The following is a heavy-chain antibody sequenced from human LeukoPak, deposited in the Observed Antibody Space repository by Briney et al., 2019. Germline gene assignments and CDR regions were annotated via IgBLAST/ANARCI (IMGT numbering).Heavy chain of an antibody. J-gene: IGHJ6*04. CDR1: GFTFSSYE. CDR3: AELGITMIGGV. CDR2: ISSSGSTI. Sequence: GGSLRLSCAASGFTFSSYEMNWVRQARGKGLEGVSYISSSGSTIYYADSVKGRFAISRDNAKNSLYLQMNSLRAEDTAVYYCAELGITMIGGVWGKGTTVTISS. V-gene: IGHV3-48*03. D-gene: IGHD3-10*02.